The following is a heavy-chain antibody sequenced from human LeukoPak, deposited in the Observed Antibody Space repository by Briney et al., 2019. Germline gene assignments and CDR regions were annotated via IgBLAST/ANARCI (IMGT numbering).Heavy chain of an antibody. J-gene: IGHJ4*02. V-gene: IGHV1-69*05. Sequence: WASVKVSCKASGGTFSIYAISWVRQAPGQGLEWMGGIIPIFGTANYAQKFQGRVTITTDESTSTAYMELSSLRSEDTAVYYCARDAHSYYYDSSGIFDYWGQGTLVTVSS. CDR1: GGTFSIYA. CDR2: IIPIFGTA. CDR3: ARDAHSYYYDSSGIFDY. D-gene: IGHD3-22*01.